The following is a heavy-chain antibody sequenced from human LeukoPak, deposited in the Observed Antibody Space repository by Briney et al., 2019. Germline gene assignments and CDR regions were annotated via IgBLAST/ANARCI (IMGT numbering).Heavy chain of an antibody. Sequence: SETLSLTCTVSGGSISSYYWSWIRQPPGKGLEWIGYIYYSGSTNYNPSLKSRVTISVDTSKNQFSLKLSSVTAADTAVYYCARPTYYDFWSGTLIMDVWGKGTTVTVSS. CDR2: IYYSGST. CDR3: ARPTYYDFWSGTLIMDV. J-gene: IGHJ6*03. CDR1: GGSISSYY. D-gene: IGHD3-3*01. V-gene: IGHV4-59*01.